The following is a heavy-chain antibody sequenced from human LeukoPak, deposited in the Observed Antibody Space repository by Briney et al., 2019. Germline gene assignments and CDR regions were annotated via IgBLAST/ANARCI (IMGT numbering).Heavy chain of an antibody. CDR2: IYTSRST. Sequence: SETLSLTCTVSGGSISSYYWSWIRQPAGKGLEWIGRIYTSRSTNYNPSLKSRVTMSVDTSKNQFSLKLSSVTAADTAVYYCARDSIAAAGWAFDIWGQGTMVTVSS. CDR3: ARDSIAAAGWAFDI. J-gene: IGHJ3*02. V-gene: IGHV4-4*07. CDR1: GGSISSYY. D-gene: IGHD6-13*01.